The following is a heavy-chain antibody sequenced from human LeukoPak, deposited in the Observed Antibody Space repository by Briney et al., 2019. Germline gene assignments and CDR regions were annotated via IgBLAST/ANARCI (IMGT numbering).Heavy chain of an antibody. CDR1: GFIFDDYA. CDR3: AKDIGYYGSGAYYNDPSYYYGMDV. J-gene: IGHJ6*02. CDR2: ISWNSGRL. Sequence: PGRSLRLSCAASGFIFDDYAMHWVRQAPGKGLEWVSGISWNSGRLGYAGSVKGRFTISRDNAKNSLYLQMNSLRAEDTALYYCAKDIGYYGSGAYYNDPSYYYGMDVWGQGTTVTVSS. V-gene: IGHV3-9*01. D-gene: IGHD3-10*01.